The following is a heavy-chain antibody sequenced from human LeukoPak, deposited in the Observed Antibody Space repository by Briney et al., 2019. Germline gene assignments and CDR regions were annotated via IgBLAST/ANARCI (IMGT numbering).Heavy chain of an antibody. J-gene: IGHJ5*02. CDR2: IKQDGSEK. V-gene: IGHV3-7*01. CDR3: ARDRGPYYYDSSGYVRWFDP. CDR1: GFTFSSYW. Sequence: PGGSLRLSCAASGFTFSSYWMSWVRQAPGKGLEWVANIKQDGSEKYYVDSVKGRFTISRDNAKNSLYLQMNSLRAEDTAVYYCARDRGPYYYDSSGYVRWFDPWGQGTLDTVSS. D-gene: IGHD3-22*01.